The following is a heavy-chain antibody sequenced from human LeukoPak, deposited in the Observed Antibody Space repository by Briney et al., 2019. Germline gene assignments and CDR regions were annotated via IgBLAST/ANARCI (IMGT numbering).Heavy chain of an antibody. CDR2: IIPIFGTA. J-gene: IGHJ4*01. CDR3: ARGAGTKVTKNLDY. D-gene: IGHD5-18*01. CDR1: GYTFTSYG. V-gene: IGHV1-69*05. Sequence: ASVKVSCKASGYTFTSYGISWVRQAPGQGLEWMGGIIPIFGTANYAQKFQGRVTITTDESTSTAYMELSSLRSEDTAVYYCARGAGTKVTKNLDYWGQGTLVPVSS.